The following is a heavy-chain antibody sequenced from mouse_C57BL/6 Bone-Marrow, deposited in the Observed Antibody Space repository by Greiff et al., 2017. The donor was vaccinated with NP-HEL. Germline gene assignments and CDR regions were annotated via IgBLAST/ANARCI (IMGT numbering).Heavy chain of an antibody. J-gene: IGHJ3*01. CDR1: GFTFSSYA. CDR2: ISDGGSYT. V-gene: IGHV5-4*01. CDR3: ARYPYSNYGGWFAY. Sequence: EVHLVESGGGLVKPGGSLKLSCAASGFTFSSYAMSWVRQTPEKRLEWVATISDGGSYTYYPDNVKGRFTISRDNAKNNLYLQMSHLKSEDTAMYYCARYPYSNYGGWFAYWGQGTLVTVSA. D-gene: IGHD2-5*01.